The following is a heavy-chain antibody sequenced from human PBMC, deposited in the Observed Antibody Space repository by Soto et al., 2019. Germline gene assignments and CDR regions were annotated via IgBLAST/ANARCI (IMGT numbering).Heavy chain of an antibody. D-gene: IGHD2-2*01. CDR1: GYSLTSYW. V-gene: IGHV5-51*01. CDR3: ARGYCTTTICDPWFDP. Sequence: PGESLKISCTGVGYSLTSYWIGWVRQMPGKGLEWMGIIYPGDSDTRYSPSFQGQVTVSADKSITTAYLQWSRLKASDTAMYYCARGYCTTTICDPWFDPWGQGTLVTVSS. J-gene: IGHJ5*02. CDR2: IYPGDSDT.